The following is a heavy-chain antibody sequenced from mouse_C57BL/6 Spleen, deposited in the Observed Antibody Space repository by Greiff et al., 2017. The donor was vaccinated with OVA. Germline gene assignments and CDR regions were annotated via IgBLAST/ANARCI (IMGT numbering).Heavy chain of an antibody. V-gene: IGHV1-69*01. CDR3: ARSEGYGSSFDY. D-gene: IGHD1-1*01. CDR2: IDPSDSYT. J-gene: IGHJ2*01. CDR1: GYTFTSYW. Sequence: VQLQQSGAELVMPGASVKLSCKASGYTFTSYWMHWVKQRPGQGLEWIGEIDPSDSYTNYNQKFKGKSTVTVDKSSSTAYMQLSSLTSEDSAVYYCARSEGYGSSFDYWGQGTTLTVSS.